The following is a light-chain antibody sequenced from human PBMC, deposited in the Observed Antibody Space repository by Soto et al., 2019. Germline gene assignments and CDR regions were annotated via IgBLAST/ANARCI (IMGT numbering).Light chain of an antibody. CDR3: PQLHFRPRR. V-gene: IGKV3-15*01. CDR2: GAS. J-gene: IGKJ1*01. Sequence: VLTQSPATLSACPGESDTISCRASQSVSSNLVWYQQKPGQAPRLLIFGASTRATGIPARFSASGSGTEFTLTISSLQSEDCAVDYCPQLHFRPRRFGHQTMVDIK. CDR1: QSVSSN.